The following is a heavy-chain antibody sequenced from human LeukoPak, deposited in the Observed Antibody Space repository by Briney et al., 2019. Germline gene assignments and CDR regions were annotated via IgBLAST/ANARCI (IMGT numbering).Heavy chain of an antibody. CDR1: GGTFSSYA. J-gene: IGHJ4*02. CDR2: IIPIFGTA. D-gene: IGHD3-10*01. V-gene: IGHV1-69*01. CDR3: ARPRMVRGDPWV. Sequence: SVKVSCKASGGTFSSYAISWVRQAPGQGLEWMGGIIPIFGTANYAQKFQVRVTITADESTSTAYMELSSLRSEDTAVYYCARPRMVRGDPWVWGQGTLVTVSS.